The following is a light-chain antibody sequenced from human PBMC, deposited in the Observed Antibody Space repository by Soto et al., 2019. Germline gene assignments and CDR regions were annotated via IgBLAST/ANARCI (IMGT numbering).Light chain of an antibody. Sequence: QTVVTQSSSASASLGSSVKLTCTLSSGHSSYIIAWHQQQPGKAPRYLMKLEGSGSYNKGSGVPDRFSGSSSGADRYLTISNLQSEDEADYYCETLDSNLKVFGGGTKLTVL. CDR3: ETLDSNLKV. CDR1: SGHSSYI. J-gene: IGLJ3*02. V-gene: IGLV4-60*03. CDR2: LEGSGSY.